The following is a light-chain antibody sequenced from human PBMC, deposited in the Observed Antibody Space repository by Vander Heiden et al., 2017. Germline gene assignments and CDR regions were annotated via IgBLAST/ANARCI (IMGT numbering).Light chain of an antibody. CDR3: QQANNFPALG. CDR1: QGIGTW. J-gene: IGKJ4*01. Sequence: DIQMTQSPSSVSASVGDRVTITCRASQGIGTWLAWYQQKPGKAPKLLIYAASNLQSGVPSRFSGSGSGTDFTLTISSLQPEDFATYYCQQANNFPALGFGGGPKVEIK. V-gene: IGKV1-12*01. CDR2: AAS.